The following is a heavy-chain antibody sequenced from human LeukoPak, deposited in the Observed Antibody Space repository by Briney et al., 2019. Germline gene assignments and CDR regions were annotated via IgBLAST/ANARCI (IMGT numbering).Heavy chain of an antibody. CDR3: SKADAQGGFDY. D-gene: IGHD3-16*01. V-gene: IGHV3-33*06. Sequence: GGSLRLSCAASGFTFSRNGMHWVRQTPGKGLEWVTVIWDDGSKKYYADSVKGRFTISRDNSKNTLYLQMNIMRAEDTAVYYGSKADAQGGFDYWGQGTLVTVSS. J-gene: IGHJ4*02. CDR1: GFTFSRNG. CDR2: IWDDGSKK.